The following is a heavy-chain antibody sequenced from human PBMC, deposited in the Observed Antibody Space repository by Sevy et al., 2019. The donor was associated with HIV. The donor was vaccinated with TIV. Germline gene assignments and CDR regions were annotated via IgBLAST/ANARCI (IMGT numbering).Heavy chain of an antibody. CDR3: ARGFNYDFWSGYISGYYYYGMDV. J-gene: IGHJ6*02. V-gene: IGHV4-59*01. CDR2: IYYSGST. Sequence: SETLSLTCTVSGGSISSYYWSWIRQPPGKGLEWIGYIYYSGSTNYNPPLKSRVTISVDTSKNQFSLKLSSVTAADTAVYYCARGFNYDFWSGYISGYYYYGMDVWGQGTTVTVSS. D-gene: IGHD3-3*01. CDR1: GGSISSYY.